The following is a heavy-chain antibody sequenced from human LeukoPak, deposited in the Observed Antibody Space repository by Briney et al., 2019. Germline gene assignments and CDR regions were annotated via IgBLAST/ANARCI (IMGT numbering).Heavy chain of an antibody. CDR3: ARGAPRYCTNGVCTYADY. J-gene: IGHJ4*02. CDR2: INHSGST. CDR1: GGSFSGYY. Sequence: PSETLSLTCAVYGGSFSGYYWSWIRQPPGKGLEWIGEINHSGSTNYSPSLKSRVTISVDTSKNQFSLKLSSVTAADTAVYYCARGAPRYCTNGVCTYADYWGQGTLVTVSS. D-gene: IGHD2-8*01. V-gene: IGHV4-34*01.